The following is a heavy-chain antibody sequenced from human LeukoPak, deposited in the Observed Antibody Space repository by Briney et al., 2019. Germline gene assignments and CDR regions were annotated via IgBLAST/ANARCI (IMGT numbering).Heavy chain of an antibody. CDR2: ISGSGGST. V-gene: IGHV3-23*01. Sequence: GASLRLSCAASGFTFSSYAMSWVRQAPGKGLEWVSAISGSGGSTYYADSVKGRFTISRDNSKNTLYLQMNSLRAEDTAVYYCAKAQEWLSYYFDYWGQGTLVTVSS. J-gene: IGHJ4*02. CDR3: AKAQEWLSYYFDY. D-gene: IGHD3-3*01. CDR1: GFTFSSYA.